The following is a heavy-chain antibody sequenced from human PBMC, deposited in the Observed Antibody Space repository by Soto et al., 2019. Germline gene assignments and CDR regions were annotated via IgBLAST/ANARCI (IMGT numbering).Heavy chain of an antibody. CDR2: IWDDGSNK. V-gene: IGHV3-33*01. Sequence: QVQLVESGGGVVQPGRSLRLSCAAGEFTFSSYGAQWVRQAPGKGLEWVAVIWDDGSNKYYADSVKGRFTISRDNSKNTLYLQMNSLRAEDSAVYYCARDRYSSGWYDLDYWGQGTLVTVSS. D-gene: IGHD6-19*01. J-gene: IGHJ4*02. CDR3: ARDRYSSGWYDLDY. CDR1: EFTFSSYG.